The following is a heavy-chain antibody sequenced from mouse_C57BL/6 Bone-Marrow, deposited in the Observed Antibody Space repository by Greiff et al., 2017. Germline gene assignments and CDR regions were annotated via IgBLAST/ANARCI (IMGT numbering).Heavy chain of an antibody. Sequence: LQQPGAELVMPGASVKLSCKASGYTFTSYWMHWVKQRPGQGLEWIGEIDPSDSYTNYNQKFKGKSTLTVDKSSSTAYMQLSSLTSEDSAVYYCARCWNYGSSYGYFDVWGTGTTVTVSS. CDR2: IDPSDSYT. CDR1: GYTFTSYW. D-gene: IGHD1-1*01. CDR3: ARCWNYGSSYGYFDV. J-gene: IGHJ1*03. V-gene: IGHV1-69*01.